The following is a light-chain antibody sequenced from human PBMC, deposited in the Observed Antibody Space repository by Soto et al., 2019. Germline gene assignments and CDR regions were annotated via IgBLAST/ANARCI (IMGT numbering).Light chain of an antibody. J-gene: IGKJ4*01. Sequence: DIQMTQSPSSLSASVGDRVTITCQASQDIRYYLNWYQQKPGEAPKLLIYDASHLEKGAPSRFSGSGYGIDFTFTISSLQPDDIATYYCQEYGDLLFTFGGGTKVEIK. CDR2: DAS. CDR1: QDIRYY. CDR3: QEYGDLLFT. V-gene: IGKV1-33*01.